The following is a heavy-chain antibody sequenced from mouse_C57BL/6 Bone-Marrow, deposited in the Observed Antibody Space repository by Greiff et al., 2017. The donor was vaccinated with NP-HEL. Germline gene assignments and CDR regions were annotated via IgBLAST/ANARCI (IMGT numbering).Heavy chain of an antibody. D-gene: IGHD4-1*01. J-gene: IGHJ3*01. Sequence: QVQLQQPGAELVRPGSSVKLSCKASGYTFTSYWMDWVKQRPGQGLEWIGNIYPSDSETHYNQKFKDKATLTVDKSSSTAYMQLSSLTSEDSAVYSCAREGGGNWEKICLLAYWGQGTLVTVSA. CDR2: IYPSDSET. CDR1: GYTFTSYW. V-gene: IGHV1-61*01. CDR3: AREGGGNWEKICLLAY.